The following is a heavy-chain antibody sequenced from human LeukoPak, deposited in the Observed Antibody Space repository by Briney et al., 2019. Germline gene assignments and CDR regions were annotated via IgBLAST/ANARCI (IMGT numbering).Heavy chain of an antibody. Sequence: PSETLSLTCAVYGGSFSGYYWSWIRQPPGKGLEWIGEINHSGSTNYNPSLKSRVTISVDTSKNQFSLKLSSVTAADTAVYYCAIDGVGSGSYYNGRIYYFDYWGRGTLVTVSS. V-gene: IGHV4-34*01. CDR1: GGSFSGYY. CDR3: AIDGVGSGSYYNGRIYYFDY. J-gene: IGHJ4*02. CDR2: INHSGST. D-gene: IGHD3-10*01.